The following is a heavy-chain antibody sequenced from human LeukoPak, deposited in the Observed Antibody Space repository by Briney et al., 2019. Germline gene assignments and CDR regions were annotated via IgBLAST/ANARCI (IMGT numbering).Heavy chain of an antibody. CDR3: ARDLAGLRVGAPY. CDR2: ISSSSSYI. D-gene: IGHD1-26*01. V-gene: IGHV3-21*01. Sequence: GGSLRLSCAASGFTFSSYSMNWVRQAPGKGLEWVSSISSSSSYIYYADSVKGRFTISRDNAKNSLYLQMNSLRAEDTAVYYCARDLAGLRVGAPYWGQGTLVTVSS. J-gene: IGHJ4*02. CDR1: GFTFSSYS.